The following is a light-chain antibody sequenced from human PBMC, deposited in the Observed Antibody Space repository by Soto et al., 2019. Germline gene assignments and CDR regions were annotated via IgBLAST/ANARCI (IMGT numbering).Light chain of an antibody. CDR2: EVS. V-gene: IGLV2-14*01. J-gene: IGLJ1*01. CDR3: SSYTSSSTLEGV. CDR1: SSGVGGYNY. Sequence: QSALTQPASVSGSPGQSITISCTGTSSGVGGYNYVSWYQQHPGKAPKLMIYEVSNRPSGVSNRFSGSKSGNTASLTISGLQAEDEADYYCSSYTSSSTLEGVFGNGTKVTVL.